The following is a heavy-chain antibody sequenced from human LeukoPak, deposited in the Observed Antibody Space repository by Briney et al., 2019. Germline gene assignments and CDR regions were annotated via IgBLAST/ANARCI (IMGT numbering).Heavy chain of an antibody. V-gene: IGHV4-59*01. CDR3: ARKVNTNWYFDL. CDR1: GGSISSYY. D-gene: IGHD4-17*01. CDR2: IHYSGNI. Sequence: ASETLSLTCTVSGGSISSYYWNWIRQPPGKGLEWIGYIHYSGNINYNPSLKSRVTISVDTSKNEFSLKLSSLTAADTAVYYCARKVNTNWYFDLWGRGILVTVSS. J-gene: IGHJ2*01.